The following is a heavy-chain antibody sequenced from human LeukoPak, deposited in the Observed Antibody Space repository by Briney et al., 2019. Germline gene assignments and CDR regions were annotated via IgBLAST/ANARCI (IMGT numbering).Heavy chain of an antibody. Sequence: GGSLRLSCVASGFTVSSTFMSWLRQAPGKGLEWVSVIYTSGTTLYADSVKGRFTISRDSFKNTLYLQMNSLRAEDTAVYYCARQTYYLPDWGQGTLVTVSS. J-gene: IGHJ4*02. CDR3: ARQTYYLPD. CDR2: IYTSGTT. CDR1: GFTVSSTF. D-gene: IGHD3-10*01. V-gene: IGHV3-53*01.